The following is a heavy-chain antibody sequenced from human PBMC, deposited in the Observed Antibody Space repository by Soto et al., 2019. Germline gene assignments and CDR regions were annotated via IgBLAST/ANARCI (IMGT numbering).Heavy chain of an antibody. CDR2: IYYSGST. CDR3: AREDGGAVAGHYYYYGMDV. V-gene: IGHV4-59*01. CDR1: GGSISSYY. J-gene: IGHJ6*02. Sequence: PSETLSLTCTVSGGSISSYYWSWIRQPPGKGLEWIGYIYYSGSTNYNPSLKSRVTISVDTSKNQFSLKLSSVTAADTAVYYCAREDGGAVAGHYYYYGMDVWGQGTTVTVSS. D-gene: IGHD6-19*01.